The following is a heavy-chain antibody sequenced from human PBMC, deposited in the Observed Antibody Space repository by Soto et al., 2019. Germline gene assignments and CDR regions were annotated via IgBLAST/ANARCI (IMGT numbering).Heavy chain of an antibody. V-gene: IGHV3-23*01. CDR1: GFTFSSYA. Sequence: GGSLRLSCAASGFTFSSYAMSWVRQAPGKGLEWVSAISGSGGSTYYADSVKGRFTISRDNSKNTLYLQMNSLRAEDTAVYYCAKDLGYCSGGSCPFTFDYWGQGTLVTVSS. CDR2: ISGSGGST. J-gene: IGHJ4*02. CDR3: AKDLGYCSGGSCPFTFDY. D-gene: IGHD2-15*01.